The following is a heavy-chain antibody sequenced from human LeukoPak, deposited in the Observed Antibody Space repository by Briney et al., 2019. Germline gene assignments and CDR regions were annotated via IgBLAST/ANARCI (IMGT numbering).Heavy chain of an antibody. CDR2: ISYDGRNK. V-gene: IGHV3-30*18. D-gene: IGHD2-2*01. CDR3: AKGPLRGTAAAIDY. CDR1: GFTLNNYG. Sequence: GGSLRLSCAASGFTLNNYGMHWVRQAPGKGLEWVAVISYDGRNKHYPDSVKGRFTISRDISTDTLWLQMDSLRTEDTAVYYCAKGPLRGTAAAIDYWGQGTLVTVSS. J-gene: IGHJ4*02.